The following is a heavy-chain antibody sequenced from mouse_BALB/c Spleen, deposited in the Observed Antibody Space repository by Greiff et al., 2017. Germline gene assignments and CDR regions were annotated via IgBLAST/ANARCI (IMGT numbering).Heavy chain of an antibody. J-gene: IGHJ4*01. CDR1: GFSLTSYG. CDR2: IWAGGST. D-gene: IGHD1-1*02. CDR3: ARDGTLVDYAMDY. V-gene: IGHV2-9*02. Sequence: VQLQESGPGLVAPSQSLSITCTVSGFSLTSYGVHWVRQPPGKGLEWLGVIWAGGSTNYNSALMSRLSISKDNSKSQVFLKMNSLQTDDTAMYYCARDGTLVDYAMDYWGQGTSVTVSS.